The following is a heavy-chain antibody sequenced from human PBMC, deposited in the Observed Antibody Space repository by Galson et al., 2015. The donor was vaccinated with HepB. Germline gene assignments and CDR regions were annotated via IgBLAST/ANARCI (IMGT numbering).Heavy chain of an antibody. J-gene: IGHJ4*02. CDR1: GFTFTAYA. CDR3: AKSRTLEH. V-gene: IGHV3-23*03. CDR2: INSAGTNP. D-gene: IGHD5/OR15-5a*01. Sequence: SLRLSCAASGFTFTAYAMSWVRQAPGKGLEWVSLINSAGTNPYYADSVRGRFTISRDNSKNTLYLQMNSLRPEDTAIYYSAKSRTLEHWGQGILITVSS.